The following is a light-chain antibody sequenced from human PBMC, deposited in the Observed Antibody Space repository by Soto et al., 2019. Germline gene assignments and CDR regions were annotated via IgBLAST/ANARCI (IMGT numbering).Light chain of an antibody. Sequence: QSALTQPASVSGSPGQSITISCAGTSSDVGSYNLVSWYQNHPSKAPKLMIYEGSKRPSGVSNRFSGSKSGNTASLTISGLQAADEADYFCFSYAGSSTYVFGTGTKVTVL. J-gene: IGLJ1*01. CDR1: SSDVGSYNL. CDR3: FSYAGSSTYV. V-gene: IGLV2-23*01. CDR2: EGS.